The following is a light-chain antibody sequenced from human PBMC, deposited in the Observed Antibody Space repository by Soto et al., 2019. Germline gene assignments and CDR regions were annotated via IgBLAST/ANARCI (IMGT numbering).Light chain of an antibody. CDR2: GAS. CDR1: QSVTSSY. CDR3: QQYGSSLTWT. V-gene: IGKV3-20*01. J-gene: IGKJ1*01. Sequence: EIVLTQSPGTLPLSPGERATLSCRASQSVTSSYLAWYQQKPGQAPRLLIYGASSRATGIPDRFSGSGSGTDFTLTISRLEPEDFAVYYCQQYGSSLTWTFGQGTKVDI.